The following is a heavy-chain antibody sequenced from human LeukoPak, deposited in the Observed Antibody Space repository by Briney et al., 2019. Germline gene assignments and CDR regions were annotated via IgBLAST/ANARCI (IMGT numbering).Heavy chain of an antibody. Sequence: GGSLRLSCAASGFTFSSYAMHWVRQAPGKGLECVSAISSNGGSTDYANSVNGRFTMSRDNSKNTLYLQMGSLRVEDMAVYYCARRSIAVAGLVDYWGQGTLVTVSS. CDR3: ARRSIAVAGLVDY. CDR2: ISSNGGST. J-gene: IGHJ4*02. V-gene: IGHV3-64*01. D-gene: IGHD6-19*01. CDR1: GFTFSSYA.